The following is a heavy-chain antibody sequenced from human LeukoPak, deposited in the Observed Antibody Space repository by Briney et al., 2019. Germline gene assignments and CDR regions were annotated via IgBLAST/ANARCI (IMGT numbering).Heavy chain of an antibody. CDR3: ARHRNWNYDY. J-gene: IGHJ4*02. CDR2: IGPASSSTI. D-gene: IGHD1-7*01. CDR1: GFTFSSYS. Sequence: PGGSLRLSCVTSGFTFSSYSMNWVRQTPGKGLEWVSYIGPASSSTISYADSVRGRFTISRDNAKNSLYLQMNSLRAEDTAVYYCARHRNWNYDYWGQGTLVTVSS. V-gene: IGHV3-48*01.